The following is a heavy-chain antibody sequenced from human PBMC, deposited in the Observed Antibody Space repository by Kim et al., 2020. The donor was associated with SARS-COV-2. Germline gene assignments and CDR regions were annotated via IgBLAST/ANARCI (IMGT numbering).Heavy chain of an antibody. Sequence: KSRVTISVDTSKNQFALKLSSVTAADTAVYYCARAQLRFLEWLSRGWFDPWGQGTLVTVSS. V-gene: IGHV4-34*01. J-gene: IGHJ5*02. D-gene: IGHD3-3*01. CDR3: ARAQLRFLEWLSRGWFDP.